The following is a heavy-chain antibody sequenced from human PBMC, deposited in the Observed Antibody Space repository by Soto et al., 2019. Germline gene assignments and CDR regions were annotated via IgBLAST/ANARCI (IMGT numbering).Heavy chain of an antibody. CDR3: VGTTGAYYGMDV. CDR1: GGTFSSYA. J-gene: IGHJ6*02. D-gene: IGHD4-17*01. CDR2: IIPIFGTA. Sequence: SVKVSCKASGGTFSSYAISWVRQAPGQGLEWMGGIIPIFGTANYAQKFQGRVTITADESTSTAYMELSSLRSEDTAVYYCVGTTGAYYGMDVWGQGTTVTVSS. V-gene: IGHV1-69*13.